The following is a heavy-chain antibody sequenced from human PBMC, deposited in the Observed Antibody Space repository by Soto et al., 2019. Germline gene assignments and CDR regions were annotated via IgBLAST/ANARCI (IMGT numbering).Heavy chain of an antibody. J-gene: IGHJ4*02. V-gene: IGHV3-11*06. Sequence: PGGSLRLSCAASGFTFSDYYMSWIRQAPGKGLEWVSYISSSSSYTNYADSVKGRFTISRDNAKNSLYLQMNSLRAEDTAVYYCARLGTTYYYDSSGYSHYFDYWGQGSLVTVSS. CDR3: ARLGTTYYYDSSGYSHYFDY. CDR1: GFTFSDYY. D-gene: IGHD3-22*01. CDR2: ISSSSSYT.